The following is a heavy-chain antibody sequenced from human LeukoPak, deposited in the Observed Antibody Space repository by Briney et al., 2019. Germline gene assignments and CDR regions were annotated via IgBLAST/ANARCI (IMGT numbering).Heavy chain of an antibody. CDR1: GFTFSSYA. J-gene: IGHJ4*02. Sequence: GGSLRLSCAASGFTFSSYAMHWVRQAPGKGLEYVSAISSNGGSTYYANSVKGRFTISRDNSKNTLYLQMGSLRAEDMAVYYCARVRGRDYYDSSGYYDYWGQGTLVTVSS. V-gene: IGHV3-64*01. D-gene: IGHD3-22*01. CDR2: ISSNGGST. CDR3: ARVRGRDYYDSSGYYDY.